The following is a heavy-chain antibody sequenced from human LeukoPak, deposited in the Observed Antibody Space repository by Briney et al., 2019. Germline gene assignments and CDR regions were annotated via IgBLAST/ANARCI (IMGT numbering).Heavy chain of an antibody. D-gene: IGHD3-10*01. CDR1: GGSISSYY. V-gene: IGHV4-4*07. CDR2: IYTSGGT. J-gene: IGHJ3*02. Sequence: SETLSLTCTVSGGSISSYYWSWIRQPAGKGLEWIGRIYTSGGTNYNPSLKSRVTMSVDTSKNQFSLKLSSVTAADTAVYYCARGFTMVRGVISEPAGAFDIWGQGTTVTVSS. CDR3: ARGFTMVRGVISEPAGAFDI.